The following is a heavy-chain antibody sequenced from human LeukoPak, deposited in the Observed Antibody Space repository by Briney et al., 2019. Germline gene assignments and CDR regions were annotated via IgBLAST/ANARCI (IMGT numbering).Heavy chain of an antibody. CDR2: INAGNGNT. CDR3: ARDGDCGGDCYPFDY. D-gene: IGHD2-21*01. Sequence: ASVKVSCKASGYTFTSYAMHWVRQAPGQRLEWMGWINAGNGNTKYSQKFQGRVTITRDTSASTAYMELSSLRSEDTAVYYCARDGDCGGDCYPFDYWGQGTLVTVSS. CDR1: GYTFTSYA. J-gene: IGHJ4*02. V-gene: IGHV1-3*01.